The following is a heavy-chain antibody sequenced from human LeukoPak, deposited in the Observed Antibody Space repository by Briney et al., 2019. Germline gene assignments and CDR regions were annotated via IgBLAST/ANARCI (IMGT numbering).Heavy chain of an antibody. CDR1: GYRFTDYN. V-gene: IGHV1-2*02. J-gene: IGHJ5*02. CDR2: INPNSGGI. CDR3: AKSDCGGDCYDNWFGP. Sequence: ASAKVSCKASGYRFTDYNVHWVRQAPGQGIEWMGWINPNSGGINYAQRFQGRVTMTRDTSISTAYMELIGLRSDDTAVYYCAKSDCGGDCYDNWFGPWGQGTLVTVSS. D-gene: IGHD2-21*02.